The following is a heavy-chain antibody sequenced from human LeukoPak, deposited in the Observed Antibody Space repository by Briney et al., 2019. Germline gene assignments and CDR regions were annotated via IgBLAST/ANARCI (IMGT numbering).Heavy chain of an antibody. J-gene: IGHJ4*02. V-gene: IGHV3-48*01. D-gene: IGHD6-19*01. CDR1: GFTFSRYS. CDR2: ISSSSSTI. CDR3: ATFRLYSSAPDY. Sequence: GGSLRLSCAASGFTFSRYSMNWVRQAPGKGLEWVSYISSSSSTIYYADSVKGRFTISRDNAKNSLYLQVNSLRAEDTAVYYCATFRLYSSAPDYWCQGTLVTVSS.